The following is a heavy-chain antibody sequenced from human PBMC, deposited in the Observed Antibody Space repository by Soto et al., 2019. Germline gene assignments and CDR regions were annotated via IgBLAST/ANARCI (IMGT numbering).Heavy chain of an antibody. CDR1: GGSISSYY. CDR2: IYYSGSA. V-gene: IGHV4-59*01. Sequence: SETLSLTCTVSGGSISSYYWSWIRQPPGKGLEWIGYIYYSGSANYNPSLKSRVTISVDTSKNQFSLKLSSVTAADTAVYYCARDRGGRKGTYYYYYGMDVWGQGTTVTVSS. CDR3: ARDRGGRKGTYYYYYGMDV. D-gene: IGHD1-26*01. J-gene: IGHJ6*02.